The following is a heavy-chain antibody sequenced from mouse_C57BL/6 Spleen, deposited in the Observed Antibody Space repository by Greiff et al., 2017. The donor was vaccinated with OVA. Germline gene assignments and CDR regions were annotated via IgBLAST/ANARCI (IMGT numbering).Heavy chain of an antibody. CDR1: GFTFSDYG. CDR3: ASGNYGSSLFAY. CDR2: ISSGSSTI. V-gene: IGHV5-17*01. D-gene: IGHD1-1*01. J-gene: IGHJ3*01. Sequence: EVKLVESGGGLVKPGGSLKLSCAASGFTFSDYGMHWVRQAPEKGLEWVAYISSGSSTIYYADTVKGRFTISRDNAKNTLFLQMTSLRSEDTAMYYCASGNYGSSLFAYWGQGTLVTVSA.